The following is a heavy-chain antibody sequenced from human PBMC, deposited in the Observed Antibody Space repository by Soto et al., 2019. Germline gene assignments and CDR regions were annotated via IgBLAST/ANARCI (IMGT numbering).Heavy chain of an antibody. D-gene: IGHD3-22*01. V-gene: IGHV4-30-2*01. CDR1: GGSISSGGYS. Sequence: SETLSLTCAVSGGSISSGGYSWSWIRQPPGKGLEWIGYIYHSGSTYYNPSLKSRVTISVDRSKNQFSLKLSPVTAADTAVYYCARVDSSGYYPDYWGQGTLVTVSS. J-gene: IGHJ4*02. CDR2: IYHSGST. CDR3: ARVDSSGYYPDY.